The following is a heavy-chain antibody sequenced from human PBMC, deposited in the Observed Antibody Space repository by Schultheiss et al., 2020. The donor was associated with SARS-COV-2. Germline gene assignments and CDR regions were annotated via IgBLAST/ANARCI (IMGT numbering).Heavy chain of an antibody. CDR1: GFTFGDYA. J-gene: IGHJ4*02. CDR2: IWYDGSNK. D-gene: IGHD4-11*01. CDR3: AREDYTFDY. Sequence: GGSLRLSCTASGFTFGDYAMSWVRQAPGKGLEWVAVIWYDGSNKYYADSVKGRFTISRDNAKNSLYLQMNSLRAEDTAVYYCAREDYTFDYWGQGTLVTVSS. V-gene: IGHV3-30-3*01.